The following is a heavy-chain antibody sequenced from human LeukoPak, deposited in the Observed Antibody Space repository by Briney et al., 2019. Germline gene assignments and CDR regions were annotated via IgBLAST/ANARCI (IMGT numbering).Heavy chain of an antibody. Sequence: SETLSLTCAVSGGSISSSNWWSWVRQPPGKGLEWIGEIYHSGNTNYNPSLKSRVTISLDKSKNQFSLTLSSVTAADTAVYYCARVGPIAAAGTFDYWGQGTLVTVSS. D-gene: IGHD6-13*01. CDR3: ARVGPIAAAGTFDY. V-gene: IGHV4-4*02. CDR2: IYHSGNT. CDR1: GGSISSSNW. J-gene: IGHJ4*02.